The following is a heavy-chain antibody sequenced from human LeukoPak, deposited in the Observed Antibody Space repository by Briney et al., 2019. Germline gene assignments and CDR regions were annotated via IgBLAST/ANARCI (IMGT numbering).Heavy chain of an antibody. CDR2: IYYSGST. CDR1: GGSISSGGYY. J-gene: IGHJ4*02. D-gene: IGHD2-2*01. CDR3: ARVESTYCSSTSCSDY. Sequence: SQTLSLTCTVSGGSISSGGYYWSWIRQHPGKGLEWIGYIYYSGSTYYNPSLKSRVTISVDTSKNQFSLKLSSVTAADTAVYYCARVESTYCSSTSCSDYWGQGTLVTVSS. V-gene: IGHV4-30-4*08.